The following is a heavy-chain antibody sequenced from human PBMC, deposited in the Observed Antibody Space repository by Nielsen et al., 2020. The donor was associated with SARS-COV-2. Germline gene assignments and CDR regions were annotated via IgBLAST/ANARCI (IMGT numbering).Heavy chain of an antibody. J-gene: IGHJ4*02. D-gene: IGHD1-26*01. V-gene: IGHV4-61*01. Sequence: SETLSLTCTVSGGSVSSGSYYWSWIRQPPGKGLEWIGYIYYSGSTNYNPSLKSRVTISVDTSKNQFSLKLSSVTAADTAVYYCARDSVGATTLSFDYWGQGTLVTVSS. CDR3: ARDSVGATTLSFDY. CDR1: GGSVSSGSYY. CDR2: IYYSGST.